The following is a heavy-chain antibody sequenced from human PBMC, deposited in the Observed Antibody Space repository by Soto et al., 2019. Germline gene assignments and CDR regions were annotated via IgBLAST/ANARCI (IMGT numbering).Heavy chain of an antibody. CDR1: GFTVSSHY. Sequence: EVQLVESGGDLVQPGGSLRLSCAASGFTVSSHYMNWVRQAPGKGLEWVSLIQSGGSTFYADSVKGRFTISRDNSKNTLFLQMNSLRVEDTAMYYCSRADVYCSGGSCYGVPMAVWGRGTTVTVSS. V-gene: IGHV3-66*01. CDR2: IQSGGST. J-gene: IGHJ6*03. CDR3: SRADVYCSGGSCYGVPMAV. D-gene: IGHD2-15*01.